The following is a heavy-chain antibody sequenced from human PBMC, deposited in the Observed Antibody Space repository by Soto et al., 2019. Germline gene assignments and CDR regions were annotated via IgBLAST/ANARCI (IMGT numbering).Heavy chain of an antibody. V-gene: IGHV3-64*01. CDR3: ARRARPDFYYMDV. Sequence: EVQLAESGGGLAQPGGSLRLSCAASGFTLSGYAMDWVRQAPGQGLEYVSGISSNGVGTYYANSVQGRFTISRDNSKNTVYLQMGSLRPEDMAVYYCARRARPDFYYMDVWGKWTTVTVS. D-gene: IGHD6-6*01. CDR2: ISSNGVGT. J-gene: IGHJ6*03. CDR1: GFTLSGYA.